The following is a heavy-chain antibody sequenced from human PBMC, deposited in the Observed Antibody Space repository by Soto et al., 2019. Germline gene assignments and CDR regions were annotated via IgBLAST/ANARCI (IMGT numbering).Heavy chain of an antibody. CDR1: GFTFSSYS. D-gene: IGHD3-16*01. Sequence: GGSLRLSCAASGFTFSSYSMNWVRQAPGKGLEWVSYISSSSSTIYYADSVKGRFTISRDNAKNSLYLQMNSLRDEDTAVYYCARDGADYDYVWGSSSDLYYFDYWGQGTLVTVSS. CDR2: ISSSSSTI. CDR3: ARDGADYDYVWGSSSDLYYFDY. J-gene: IGHJ4*02. V-gene: IGHV3-48*02.